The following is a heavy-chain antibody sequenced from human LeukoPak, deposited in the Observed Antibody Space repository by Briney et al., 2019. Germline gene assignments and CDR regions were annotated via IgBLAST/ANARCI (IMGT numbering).Heavy chain of an antibody. CDR2: ISGSGGRT. CDR1: GFTFSSYA. CDR3: ARSLFRFLEWSYRSYYYYYMDV. J-gene: IGHJ6*03. V-gene: IGHV3-23*01. D-gene: IGHD3-3*01. Sequence: GGSLRLSCAASGFTFSSYAMSWVRQAPGKGLEWVSSISGSGGRTHYADSVRGRFTISRDNSKNTLYLQMDSLRAEDTAVYFCARSLFRFLEWSYRSYYYYYMDVWGKGTTVTVSS.